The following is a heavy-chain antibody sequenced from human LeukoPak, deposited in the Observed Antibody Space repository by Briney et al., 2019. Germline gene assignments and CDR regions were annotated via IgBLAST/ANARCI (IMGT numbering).Heavy chain of an antibody. CDR1: GFTFSSYW. CDR3: ARGKGGDFQH. CDR2: INSDGSST. Sequence: PGGSLRLSCAASGFTFSSYWMHWVRQAPGKGLVWVSRINSDGSSTTYADSVKGRFTISRDNAKNTLYLQMNSLRAEDMAVHYCARGKGGDFQHWGQGTLVTVSS. D-gene: IGHD3-16*01. V-gene: IGHV3-74*01. J-gene: IGHJ1*01.